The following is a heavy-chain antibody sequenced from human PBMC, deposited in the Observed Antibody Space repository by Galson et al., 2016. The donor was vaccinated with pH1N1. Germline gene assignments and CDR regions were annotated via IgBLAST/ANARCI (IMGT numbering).Heavy chain of an antibody. V-gene: IGHV3-53*01. J-gene: IGHJ4*02. CDR2: FYSTSNT. CDR3: ARDPGDHNGHSN. CDR1: GFTVSTDY. Sequence: SLRLSCAASGFTVSTDYMSWVRQAPGKGLEWVSIFYSTSNTYYADSVKGRFTISRGTSKNTLFLQMNNLTVEDTAVYYCARDPGDHNGHSNWGQGTLVTVSS. D-gene: IGHD1-1*01.